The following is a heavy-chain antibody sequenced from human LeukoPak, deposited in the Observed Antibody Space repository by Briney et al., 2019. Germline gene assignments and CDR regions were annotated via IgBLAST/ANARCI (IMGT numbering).Heavy chain of an antibody. Sequence: GGSLRLSCAASGFTFSSYAMHWVRQAPGKGLEWVAVISYDGSNKYYADSVKGRFTISRDNSKNTLYLQMNSLRAEDTAVYYCARDPHDYGDYGWYFDLWGRGTLVTVSS. CDR2: ISYDGSNK. J-gene: IGHJ2*01. V-gene: IGHV3-30-3*01. CDR1: GFTFSSYA. CDR3: ARDPHDYGDYGWYFDL. D-gene: IGHD4-17*01.